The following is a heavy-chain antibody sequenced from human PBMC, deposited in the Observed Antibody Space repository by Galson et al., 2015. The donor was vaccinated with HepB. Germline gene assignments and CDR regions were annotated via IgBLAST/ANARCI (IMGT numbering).Heavy chain of an antibody. V-gene: IGHV4-34*01. CDR3: ARARAHNWFDP. Sequence: SETLSLTCAVYGGSFSGYYWSWIRQPPGKGLEWIGEINHSGSTNYNPSLKSRVTISVDTSKNQFSLKLSSVTAADTAVYYCARARAHNWFDPWGQGTLVTVSS. J-gene: IGHJ5*02. CDR1: GGSFSGYY. CDR2: INHSGST.